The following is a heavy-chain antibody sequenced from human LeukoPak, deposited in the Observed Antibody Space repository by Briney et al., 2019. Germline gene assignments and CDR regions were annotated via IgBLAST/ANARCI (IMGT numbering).Heavy chain of an antibody. CDR2: ISGRGGRP. CDR1: GFTFSSYA. Sequence: RGSLRHSSVAPGFTFSSYAMSRVRQAPRRGVEWVSVISGRGGRPYYAASLKGRFTISRDNSKNTLYLQMNSLRAEDTAVYYCAKDKVGATRAFDIWGQGTMVTVSS. V-gene: IGHV3-23*01. CDR3: AKDKVGATRAFDI. D-gene: IGHD1-26*01. J-gene: IGHJ3*02.